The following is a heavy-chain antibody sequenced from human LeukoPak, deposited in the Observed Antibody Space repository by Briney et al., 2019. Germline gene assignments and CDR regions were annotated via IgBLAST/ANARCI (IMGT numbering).Heavy chain of an antibody. CDR2: INHSGSA. CDR1: GGPFSGYY. Sequence: PSETLSLTCAVYGGPFSGYYWSWIRQPPGKGLEWIGEINHSGSANYNPSLKSRVSISVDTSKNQFSLKLSSLTAADTAVYYCARGRGVWGQGTTVTVSS. J-gene: IGHJ6*02. V-gene: IGHV4-34*09. CDR3: ARGRGV.